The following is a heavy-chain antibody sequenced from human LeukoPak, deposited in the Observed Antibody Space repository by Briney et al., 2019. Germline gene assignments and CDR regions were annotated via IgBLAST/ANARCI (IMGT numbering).Heavy chain of an antibody. CDR2: INPNSGGT. Sequence: ASVKVSCKASGYTFTGYYMLWVRQAPGQGLEWMGRINPNSGGTNYAQKFQGRVTMTRDTSISTAYMELSRLRSDDTAVYYCAREGPGAIYCSGGSCYSAFDFWGQGTMVTVCS. CDR3: AREGPGAIYCSGGSCYSAFDF. CDR1: GYTFTGYY. D-gene: IGHD2-15*01. V-gene: IGHV1-2*06. J-gene: IGHJ3*01.